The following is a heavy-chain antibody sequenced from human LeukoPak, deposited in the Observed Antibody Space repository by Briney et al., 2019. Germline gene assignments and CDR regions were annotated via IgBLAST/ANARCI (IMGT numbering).Heavy chain of an antibody. D-gene: IGHD3-9*01. J-gene: IGHJ4*02. Sequence: SETLSLTCAVYGGSFSGYYWSWIRQPPGKGLERIGEINHSGSTNYNPSLKSRVTISVDTSKNQFSLKLSSVTAADTAVYYCARGGLFDWLPTLLDYWGQGTLVTVSS. V-gene: IGHV4-34*01. CDR2: INHSGST. CDR3: ARGGLFDWLPTLLDY. CDR1: GGSFSGYY.